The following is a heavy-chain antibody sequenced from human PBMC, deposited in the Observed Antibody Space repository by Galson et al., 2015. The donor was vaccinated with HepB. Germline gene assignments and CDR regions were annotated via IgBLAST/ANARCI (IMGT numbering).Heavy chain of an antibody. J-gene: IGHJ1*01. CDR3: ARNHYTSIGED. Sequence: SVKVSCKASGYTFTSYDINWVRQAPGQGLEWMGWMNPNGGNKGYAQKFQGRVTMTRNTSISTAYMEMNSLRSEDTAVYYCARNHYTSIGEDWGQGALVTVSS. D-gene: IGHD5-18*01. CDR2: MNPNGGNK. CDR1: GYTFTSYD. V-gene: IGHV1-8*02.